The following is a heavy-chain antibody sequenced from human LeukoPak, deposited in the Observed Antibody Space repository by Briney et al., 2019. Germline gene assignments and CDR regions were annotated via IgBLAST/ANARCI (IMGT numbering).Heavy chain of an antibody. CDR3: ARGGLDAYDY. CDR2: ISITSNTI. Sequence: GGSLRLSCAASGFGFRDYEMNWVRQAPGKGLDWLSYISITSNTIHYADSVKGRFTISRDNAKNSLYLQMTSLRADDTAIYYCARGGLDAYDYWGQGTLVTVSS. V-gene: IGHV3-48*03. D-gene: IGHD5-24*01. J-gene: IGHJ4*02. CDR1: GFGFRDYE.